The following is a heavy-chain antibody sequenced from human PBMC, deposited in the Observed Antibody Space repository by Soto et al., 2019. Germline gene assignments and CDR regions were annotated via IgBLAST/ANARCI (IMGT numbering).Heavy chain of an antibody. J-gene: IGHJ4*02. CDR2: ISSSSTYI. V-gene: IGHV3-21*01. D-gene: IGHD3-3*02. CDR1: GLTFGSRA. Sequence: PGGSLRLSCVASGLTFGSRAMSWVRQSPGEGLEWVSSISSSSTYIYYADSVKGRFTISRDNAKNSLYLQMNSLRAEDTAVYYCARDSIDFDYWGQGTLVTVSS. CDR3: ARDSIDFDY.